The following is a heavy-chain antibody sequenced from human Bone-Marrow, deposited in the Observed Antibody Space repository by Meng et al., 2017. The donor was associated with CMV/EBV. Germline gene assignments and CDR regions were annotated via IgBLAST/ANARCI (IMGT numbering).Heavy chain of an antibody. CDR1: SISSRKW. CDR2: IYHSGST. Sequence: SISSRKWCSWVRQPPGKGLEWMGEIYHSGSTNYNPSLKSRVTISVDKSKNQFSLKLSFVTAADTAVYYCASEVVEIAERRAYGMDVWGQGTTVTVSS. V-gene: IGHV4-4*02. CDR3: ASEVVEIAERRAYGMDV. D-gene: IGHD2-15*01. J-gene: IGHJ6*02.